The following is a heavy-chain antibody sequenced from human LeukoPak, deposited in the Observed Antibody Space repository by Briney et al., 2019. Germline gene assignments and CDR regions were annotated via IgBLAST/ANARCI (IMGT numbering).Heavy chain of an antibody. D-gene: IGHD3-22*01. V-gene: IGHV4-59*01. CDR1: GGSISSYY. J-gene: IGHJ6*02. Sequence: PSETLSLTCTVSGGSISSYYWSWIRQPPGKGLEWIGCIYYSGSTNYNPSLKSRVTISVDTSKNQFSLKLSSVTAADTAVYYCARDKGNDYYDSSGYYFPWHYYGMDVWGQGTRSPSP. CDR3: ARDKGNDYYDSSGYYFPWHYYGMDV. CDR2: IYYSGST.